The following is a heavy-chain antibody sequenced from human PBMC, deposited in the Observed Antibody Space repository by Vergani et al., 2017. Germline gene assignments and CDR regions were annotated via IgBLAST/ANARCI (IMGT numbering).Heavy chain of an antibody. CDR3: ARLDGYKFGLVDY. CDR1: GGPLGSGNCY. V-gene: IGHV4-61*02. D-gene: IGHD5-24*01. J-gene: IGHJ4*02. CDR2: ISTSGST. Sequence: QVQLQESGPGLVKPSQTLSLTCAVSGGPLGSGNCYWSWIRQPAGKRLEWIGRISTSGSTNYNPSLKSRVTISLDTSKNQFSLKLGSVTAADTAVYYCARLDGYKFGLVDYWGQGTLVTVSS.